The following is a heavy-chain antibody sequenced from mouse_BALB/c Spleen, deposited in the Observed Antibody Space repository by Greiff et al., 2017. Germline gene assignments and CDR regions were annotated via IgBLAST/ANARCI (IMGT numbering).Heavy chain of an antibody. J-gene: IGHJ2*01. V-gene: IGHV5-6-5*01. Sequence: EVQVVESGGGLVKPGGSLKLSCAASGFTFSSYAMSWVRQTPEKRLEWVASISSGGSTYYPDSVKGRFTISRDNARNILYLQMSSLRSEDTAMYYCADYGNLYWGQGTTLTVSS. CDR1: GFTFSSYA. CDR2: ISSGGST. CDR3: ADYGNLY. D-gene: IGHD2-1*01.